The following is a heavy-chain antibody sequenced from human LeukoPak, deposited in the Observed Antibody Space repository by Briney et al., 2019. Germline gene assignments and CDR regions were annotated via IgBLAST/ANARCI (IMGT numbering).Heavy chain of an antibody. D-gene: IGHD2-2*01. J-gene: IGHJ6*03. Sequence: GESLKISCKGPGYSFATYWIGWVRQMPGKGLEWMGIIYPGDSDTRYSPSFQGQVAISADKSISTAYMQWSSLKASDTAMYYCARGVVYQYYMDVWGKGTTVTVSS. V-gene: IGHV5-51*01. CDR2: IYPGDSDT. CDR3: ARGVVYQYYMDV. CDR1: GYSFATYW.